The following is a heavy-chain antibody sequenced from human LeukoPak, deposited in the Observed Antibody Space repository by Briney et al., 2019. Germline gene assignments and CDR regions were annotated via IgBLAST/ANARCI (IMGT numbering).Heavy chain of an antibody. J-gene: IGHJ3*02. Sequence: GESLKISCKGSGYNFAHDWIGWVRQMPGKGLEWMGIIYPADSETRYGPSFQGHVTISVDKSITTAYLQWSSLRASDTAMYYCARPRGKYYDSGGDAFDIWGRGTRVTVSS. CDR2: IYPADSET. CDR1: GYNFAHDW. CDR3: ARPRGKYYDSGGDAFDI. D-gene: IGHD3-22*01. V-gene: IGHV5-51*01.